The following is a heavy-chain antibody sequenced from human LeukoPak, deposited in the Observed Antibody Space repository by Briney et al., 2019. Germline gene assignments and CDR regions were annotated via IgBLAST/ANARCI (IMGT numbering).Heavy chain of an antibody. CDR1: GGSISSNSYY. D-gene: IGHD3-22*01. CDR2: VHYSGST. V-gene: IGHV4-39*07. J-gene: IGHJ3*02. CDR3: ARGPPRVTMIVVVITRAAFDI. Sequence: PSETLSLTCTVSGGSISSNSYYWGWIRQPPGKGLEWIGSVHYSGSTYYNPSLKSRVTISVDTSKNQFSLKLSSVTAADTAVYYCARGPPRVTMIVVVITRAAFDIWGQGTMVTVSS.